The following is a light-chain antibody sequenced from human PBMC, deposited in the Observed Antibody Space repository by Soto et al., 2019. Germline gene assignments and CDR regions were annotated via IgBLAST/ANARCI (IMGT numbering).Light chain of an antibody. CDR3: HQYRSAPQA. Sequence: DIVMTQSPDSLAVSLGERATINCKSRQSVLYSPNNKNYLAWYQQKPGQPPKLLVYSASTRESGVPDRFSGSGPGRYSTLTISSLQDEAAAVYYCHQYRSAPQAFGQGNNVEIK. J-gene: IGKJ1*01. CDR1: QSVLYSPNNKNY. V-gene: IGKV4-1*01. CDR2: SAS.